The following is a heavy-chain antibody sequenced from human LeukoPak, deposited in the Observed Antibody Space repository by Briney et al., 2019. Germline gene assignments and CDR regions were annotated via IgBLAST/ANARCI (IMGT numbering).Heavy chain of an antibody. V-gene: IGHV3-66*04. CDR2: IYSGGST. Sequence: PGGSLRLSCAASGFTVSSNYMSWVRQAPGKGLEWVSVIYSGGSTYYAESVKGRFTISRDNSKNTLYLQMNSLRAEDTAVYYCTRHLINIWDFDYWGQGTLVTVFS. CDR3: TRHLINIWDFDY. D-gene: IGHD3-16*01. CDR1: GFTVSSNY. J-gene: IGHJ4*02.